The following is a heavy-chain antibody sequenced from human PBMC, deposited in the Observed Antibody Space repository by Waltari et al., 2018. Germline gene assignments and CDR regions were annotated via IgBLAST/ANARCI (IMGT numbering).Heavy chain of an antibody. J-gene: IGHJ4*02. CDR2: ISSSSSYI. Sequence: EVQLVESGGGLVKPGGSLRLSCAASGFTFSSYSMNWVRQAPGKGLEWVSSISSSSSYIYYADSVKGRFTISRDNAKNSLYLQMNSLRAEDTAVYYCATGLVVIAISTLDYWGQGTLVTVSS. CDR1: GFTFSSYS. D-gene: IGHD2-21*01. V-gene: IGHV3-21*01. CDR3: ATGLVVIAISTLDY.